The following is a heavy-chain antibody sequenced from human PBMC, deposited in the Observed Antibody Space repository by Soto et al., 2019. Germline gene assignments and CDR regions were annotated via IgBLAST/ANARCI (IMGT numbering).Heavy chain of an antibody. CDR3: ARGDREDIAVVIGARPGEYGVDV. J-gene: IGHJ6*02. D-gene: IGHD2-15*01. CDR1: GFTFRSYA. CDR2: IAYDGSNK. Sequence: QVQLVESGGGVVQPGRSLRLSCAASGFTFRSYAMHWVRQAPGKGLERVAVIAYDGSNKFYRDYVKGRFTISRDNSKNPLYLQINSLRYEDTAVYYCARGDREDIAVVIGARPGEYGVDVWGQGTTVTVSS. V-gene: IGHV3-30-3*01.